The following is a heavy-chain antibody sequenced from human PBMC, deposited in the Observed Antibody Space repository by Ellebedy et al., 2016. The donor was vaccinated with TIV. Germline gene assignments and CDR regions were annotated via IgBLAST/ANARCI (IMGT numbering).Heavy chain of an antibody. CDR1: GYTFISYG. CDR2: ISAYNGNT. J-gene: IGHJ6*02. V-gene: IGHV1-18*01. Sequence: AASVKVSCKASGYTFISYGISWVRQAPGQGLEWMGWISAYNGNTHYAQNVQGRVTMTTDTSTSTAYMELRSLRSDDTAVYYCARVPAWDFWSGHYYGMDVWGQGTTVTVSS. D-gene: IGHD3-3*01. CDR3: ARVPAWDFWSGHYYGMDV.